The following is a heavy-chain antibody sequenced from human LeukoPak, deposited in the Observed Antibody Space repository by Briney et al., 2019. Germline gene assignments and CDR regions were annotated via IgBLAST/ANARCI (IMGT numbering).Heavy chain of an antibody. CDR2: PYTDGSST. CDR1: GFTFSSYA. V-gene: IGHV3-74*01. CDR3: ARSIETDAFDI. J-gene: IGHJ3*02. D-gene: IGHD2-21*01. Sequence: GGSLRLSCAASGFTFSSYAMSWVRQAPGKGLVWVSRPYTDGSSTSYADSVKGRFTISRDNAKNTLYLQMNSLRAEDTAVYYCARSIETDAFDIWGQGTMVTVSS.